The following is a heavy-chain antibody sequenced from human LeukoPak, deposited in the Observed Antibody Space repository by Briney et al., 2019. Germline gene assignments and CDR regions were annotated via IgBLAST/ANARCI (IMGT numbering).Heavy chain of an antibody. CDR2: IYYSGST. D-gene: IGHD3-22*01. CDR3: TRGSIAYYYMDV. Sequence: SETLSLTCTVSGGSISSYYWSWLRQPPGKGLEWIGNIYYSGSTNYNPSLKSRVTISVDTSKNQFSLKLGSVTAADTAVYYCTRGSIAYYYMDVWGKGTTVTIS. V-gene: IGHV4-59*01. J-gene: IGHJ6*03. CDR1: GGSISSYY.